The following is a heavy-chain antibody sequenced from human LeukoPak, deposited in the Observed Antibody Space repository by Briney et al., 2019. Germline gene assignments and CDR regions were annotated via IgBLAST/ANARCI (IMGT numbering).Heavy chain of an antibody. CDR2: ISGSGEKT. CDR3: TRQGYSSSAFDI. J-gene: IGHJ3*02. Sequence: GGSLRLSCAASGFTFSTYDMSWVRQSPGKGLEWVAGISGSGEKTFYADSVKGRFTISRDNSKNTLNLQMSSLRAEDTAVYYCTRQGYSSSAFDIWGQGTMVTVSS. D-gene: IGHD6-13*01. V-gene: IGHV3-23*01. CDR1: GFTFSTYD.